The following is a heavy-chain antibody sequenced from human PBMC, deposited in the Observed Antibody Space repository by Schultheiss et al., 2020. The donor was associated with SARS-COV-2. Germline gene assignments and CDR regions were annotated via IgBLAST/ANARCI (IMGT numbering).Heavy chain of an antibody. Sequence: SETLSLTCTVSGGSISSGGYYWSWIRQHPGKGLEWIGSIYYSGSTYYNPSLKSRVTISVDTSKNQFSLKLSSVTAADTAVYYCARTLSGQWLVGVRWFDPWGQGTLVTVSS. CDR3: ARTLSGQWLVGVRWFDP. V-gene: IGHV4-39*07. CDR2: IYYSGST. J-gene: IGHJ5*02. CDR1: GGSISSGGYY. D-gene: IGHD6-19*01.